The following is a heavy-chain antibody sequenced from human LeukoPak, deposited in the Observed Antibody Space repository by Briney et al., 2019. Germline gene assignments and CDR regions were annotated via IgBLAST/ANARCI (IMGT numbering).Heavy chain of an antibody. J-gene: IGHJ4*02. CDR1: GFTFSSYS. D-gene: IGHD2-2*01. Sequence: GGSLRLSCGASGFTFSSYSMNWVRQAPGKGLEWVSSISSSSSYIYYADSVKGRFTISRDNAKNSLYLQMNSLRAEDTAVYYCARDLCSSTSCYRSFDYWGQGTLVTVSS. V-gene: IGHV3-21*01. CDR3: ARDLCSSTSCYRSFDY. CDR2: ISSSSSYI.